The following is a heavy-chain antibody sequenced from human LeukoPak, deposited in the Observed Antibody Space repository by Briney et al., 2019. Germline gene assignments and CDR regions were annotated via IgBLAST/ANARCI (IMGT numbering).Heavy chain of an antibody. D-gene: IGHD3-10*01. CDR3: ARGGYYGSGNDFRFDP. CDR2: IYYSGST. J-gene: IGHJ5*02. V-gene: IGHV4-39*07. Sequence: TSETLSLTCTVSGGFISSSSYYWGWIRQPPGKGLEWIGNIYYSGSTSYNPSLKSRVTISVDTSKNQFSLKLSSVTAADTAVYYCARGGYYGSGNDFRFDPWGQGTLVTVSS. CDR1: GGFISSSSYY.